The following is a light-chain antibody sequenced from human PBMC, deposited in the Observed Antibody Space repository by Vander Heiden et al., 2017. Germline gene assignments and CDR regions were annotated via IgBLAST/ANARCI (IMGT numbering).Light chain of an antibody. CDR3: AGWDDSLKTVV. Sequence: QSVLTQPPSASGTPGQWLSLSRSGSSTDIGTNTVNWYQQLPGTAAKLLIFGNDRRPSGVPDRFSGSKSGTSASLAISGLQSEDDADYYCAGWDDSLKTVVFGGGTKVTVL. V-gene: IGLV1-44*01. CDR1: STDIGTNT. J-gene: IGLJ2*01. CDR2: GND.